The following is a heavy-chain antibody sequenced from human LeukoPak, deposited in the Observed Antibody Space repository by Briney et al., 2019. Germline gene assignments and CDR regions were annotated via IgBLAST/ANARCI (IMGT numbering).Heavy chain of an antibody. CDR1: GYTFTGYY. J-gene: IGHJ4*02. Sequence: ASVKVSCKASGYTFTGYYMHWVRQAPGQGLEWMGFINPSGGSTSYAQKFQGRVTMTRDMSTSTVHMELSSLRSEDTAVYYCARNRQSGFDYWGQGTLVTVSS. CDR2: INPSGGST. CDR3: ARNRQSGFDY. D-gene: IGHD1-14*01. V-gene: IGHV1-46*01.